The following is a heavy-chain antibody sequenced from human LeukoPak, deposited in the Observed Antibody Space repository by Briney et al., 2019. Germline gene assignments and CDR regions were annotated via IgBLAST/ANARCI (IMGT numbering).Heavy chain of an antibody. Sequence: GGSLRLSCAASGFTFSSYSMNWVRQASGKGLEWVSSISSSSSYIYYADSVKGRFTISRDNSKNTLYLQMNSLRAEDTAVYYCAKESGYSYGYDYWGQGTLVTVSS. CDR3: AKESGYSYGYDY. V-gene: IGHV3-21*04. J-gene: IGHJ4*02. CDR2: ISSSSSYI. CDR1: GFTFSSYS. D-gene: IGHD5-18*01.